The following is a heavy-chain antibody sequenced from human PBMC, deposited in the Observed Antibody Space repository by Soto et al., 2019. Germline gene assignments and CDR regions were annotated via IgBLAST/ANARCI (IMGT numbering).Heavy chain of an antibody. CDR3: ARDPHSGRYLDH. D-gene: IGHD1-26*01. V-gene: IGHV3-33*01. CDR2: IWYDGSNK. J-gene: IGHJ4*02. Sequence: QVQLVESGGGVVQPGRSLRLSCAASGFTFSSYGMHWVRQAPGKGLEWVAVIWYDGSNKYYADSVKGRFTISRDNSKNTLYLQMHSLRAEDTAVYYCARDPHSGRYLDHWGQGTLVTVSS. CDR1: GFTFSSYG.